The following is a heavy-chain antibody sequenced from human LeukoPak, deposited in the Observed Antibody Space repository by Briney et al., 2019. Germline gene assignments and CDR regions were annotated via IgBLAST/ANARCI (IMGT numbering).Heavy chain of an antibody. V-gene: IGHV4-59*08. CDR2: IYYSGST. J-gene: IGHJ4*02. CDR3: ARRLLPSSGNSYFDY. Sequence: SKTLSLTCTVSGGSISGFYWSWIRQPPGKGLEWIGYIYYSGSTNYNPSLKSRLTISVDTSKNQFSLKLSSVTAADTAVYYCARRLLPSSGNSYFDYWGQGTLVTVSS. D-gene: IGHD3-10*01. CDR1: GGSISGFY.